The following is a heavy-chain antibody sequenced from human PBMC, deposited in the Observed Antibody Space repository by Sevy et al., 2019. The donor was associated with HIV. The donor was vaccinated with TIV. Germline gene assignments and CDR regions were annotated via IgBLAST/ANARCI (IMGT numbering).Heavy chain of an antibody. CDR2: INHSGST. V-gene: IGHV4-34*01. D-gene: IGHD5-18*01. CDR3: ARASLTRRDGYKLGNYSDY. Sequence: SETLSLTCAVYGGSFCGYYWSWIRQPPGKGLEWIGEINHSGSTNYNSSLKSRVNISVDTPKNQFSLKLSSVTAADTAVYHCARASLTRRDGYKLGNYSDYWGQGTLVTVSS. CDR1: GGSFCGYY. J-gene: IGHJ4*02.